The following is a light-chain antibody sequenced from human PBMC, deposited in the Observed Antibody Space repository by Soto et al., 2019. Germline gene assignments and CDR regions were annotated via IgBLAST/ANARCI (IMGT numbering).Light chain of an antibody. CDR2: AAS. CDR3: QQYNSYPWT. CDR1: QSISSY. J-gene: IGKJ5*01. V-gene: IGKV1-39*01. Sequence: DIQMTQSPSSLSASVGDRVTITCRASQSISSYLNWYQQKLGKAPKLLIYAASSLQSGVPSRFSGSGSGTEFTLTISSLQPDDFATYYCQQYNSYPWTFGQGTRLEIK.